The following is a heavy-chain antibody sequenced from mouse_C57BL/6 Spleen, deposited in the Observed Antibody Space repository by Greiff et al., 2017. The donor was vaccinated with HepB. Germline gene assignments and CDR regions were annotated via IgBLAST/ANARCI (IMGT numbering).Heavy chain of an antibody. V-gene: IGHV5-4*01. Sequence: EVQLQESGGGLVKPGGSLKLSCAASGFTFSSYAMSWVRQTPEKRLEWVATISDGGSYTYYPDNVKGRFTISRDNAKNNLYLQMSHLKSEDTAMYYCARGGLNYAMDYWGQGTSVTVSS. CDR1: GFTFSSYA. CDR3: ARGGLNYAMDY. J-gene: IGHJ4*01. D-gene: IGHD3-3*01. CDR2: ISDGGSYT.